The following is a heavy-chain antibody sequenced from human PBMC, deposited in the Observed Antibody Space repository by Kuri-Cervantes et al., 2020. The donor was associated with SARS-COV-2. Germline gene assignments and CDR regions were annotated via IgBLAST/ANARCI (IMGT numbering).Heavy chain of an antibody. D-gene: IGHD3-9*01. Sequence: GGSLRLSCAASGFTFSSYAMSWVRQAPGKGLEWVSAISGSGGSTYYADSVKGRFTISRDNSKDTLYLQMNSLRAEDTAVYYCAKTDPHQAVLRYFDWLSSFDYWGQGTLVTVSS. V-gene: IGHV3-23*01. CDR3: AKTDPHQAVLRYFDWLSSFDY. CDR1: GFTFSSYA. CDR2: ISGSGGST. J-gene: IGHJ4*02.